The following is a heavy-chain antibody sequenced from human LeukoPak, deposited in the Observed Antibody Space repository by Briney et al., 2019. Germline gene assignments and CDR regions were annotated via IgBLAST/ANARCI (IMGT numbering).Heavy chain of an antibody. D-gene: IGHD1-26*01. CDR1: GFTFSSYA. CDR3: ARGRGSYDAFDI. CDR2: ISGSGGST. Sequence: GGSLRLSCAASGFTFSSYAMRWVRQAPGKGLEWVSAISGSGGSTYYADSVKGRFTISRDNAKNSLYLQMNSLRAEDTALYYCARGRGSYDAFDIWGQGTMVTVSS. J-gene: IGHJ3*02. V-gene: IGHV3-23*01.